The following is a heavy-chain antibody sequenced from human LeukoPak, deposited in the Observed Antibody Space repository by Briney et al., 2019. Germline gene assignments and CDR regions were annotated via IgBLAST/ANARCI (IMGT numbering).Heavy chain of an antibody. Sequence: SETLSLTCTVSGGSVSSGNYYWSWIRQPPGKGLEWIGYIYYSGSANYNPSLKSRVTMPVDMSKNQFSLKLSSLTAADTAVYYCARDSAGLRYWGQGTLVTVSS. CDR1: GGSVSSGNYY. D-gene: IGHD6-13*01. J-gene: IGHJ4*02. V-gene: IGHV4-61*01. CDR2: IYYSGSA. CDR3: ARDSAGLRY.